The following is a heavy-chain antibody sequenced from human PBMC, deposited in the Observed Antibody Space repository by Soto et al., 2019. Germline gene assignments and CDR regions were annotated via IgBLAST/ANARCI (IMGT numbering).Heavy chain of an antibody. CDR1: GFSFSSYA. D-gene: IGHD6-19*01. V-gene: IGHV3-23*01. Sequence: EVQLLESGGVLVQPGGSLRLSCAASGFSFSSYAMSWVRQAPGKGLEWVSAVSGSGGSTYHADSVKGRFAISRDNSKNTLSLQMNSLRAEDTAVYYCAKHGDSSGRPQGGFDYWGQGTLVTVSS. CDR2: VSGSGGST. CDR3: AKHGDSSGRPQGGFDY. J-gene: IGHJ4*02.